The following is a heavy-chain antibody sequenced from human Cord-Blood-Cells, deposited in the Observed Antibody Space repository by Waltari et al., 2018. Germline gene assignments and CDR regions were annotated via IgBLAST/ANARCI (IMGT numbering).Heavy chain of an antibody. CDR3: ARGLYYDFWSGLYYFDY. CDR2: IIPIFGTA. J-gene: IGHJ4*02. D-gene: IGHD3-3*01. Sequence: QVQLVQSGAEVQKPGSPVKVSCKASGGTFSSYALSRVRRAPRQGLEWMGGIIPIFGTANYAQKFQGRVTITADESTSTAYMELSSLRSEDTAVYYCARGLYYDFWSGLYYFDYWGQGTLVTVSS. CDR1: GGTFSSYA. V-gene: IGHV1-69*01.